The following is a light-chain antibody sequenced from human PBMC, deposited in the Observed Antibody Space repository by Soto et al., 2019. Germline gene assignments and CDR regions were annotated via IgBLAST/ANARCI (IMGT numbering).Light chain of an antibody. V-gene: IGKV3-11*01. CDR2: DAS. CDR1: QSVSSY. CDR3: QQRSNWPQWT. J-gene: IGKJ1*01. Sequence: EIVLTQSPATLSLSPGERDTLSCRASQSVSSYLAWYQQKPGQAPRLLIYDASNRATGIPARFSGSGSGTDFALTISSLEPEDFAVYYGQQRSNWPQWTFGQGTKVESK.